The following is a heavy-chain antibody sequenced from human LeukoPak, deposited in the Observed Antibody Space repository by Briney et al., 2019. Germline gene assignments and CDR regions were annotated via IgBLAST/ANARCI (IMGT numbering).Heavy chain of an antibody. CDR2: ISGSGGST. CDR3: AKPLQGGDYGDAFDI. J-gene: IGHJ3*02. Sequence: GGSLRLSCAASGFTFSSYWMHWVRQAPGKGLEWVSAISGSGGSTYYADSVKGRFTISRDNSKNTLYLQMNSLRAEDTAVYYCAKPLQGGDYGDAFDIWGQGTMVTVSS. D-gene: IGHD4-17*01. CDR1: GFTFSSYW. V-gene: IGHV3-23*01.